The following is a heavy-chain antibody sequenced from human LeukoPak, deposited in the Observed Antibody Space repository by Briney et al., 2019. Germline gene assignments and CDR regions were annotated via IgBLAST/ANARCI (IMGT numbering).Heavy chain of an antibody. CDR3: ASRGAELWFGELLHYYGMDV. D-gene: IGHD3-10*01. CDR2: ISHSSDYI. Sequence: PGGSLRLSCAASGFAFSTYTLNWVRQAPGKGLEWVSSISHSSDYIYYADSVKGRFTISRDNAKNSLYLQMNNRRAEDTAVYYCASRGAELWFGELLHYYGMDVWGQGTTVTVSS. V-gene: IGHV3-21*01. J-gene: IGHJ6*02. CDR1: GFAFSTYT.